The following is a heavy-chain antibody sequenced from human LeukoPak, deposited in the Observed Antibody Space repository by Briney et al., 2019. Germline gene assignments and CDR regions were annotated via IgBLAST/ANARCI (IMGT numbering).Heavy chain of an antibody. CDR1: GYTFTGYY. J-gene: IGHJ4*02. D-gene: IGHD3-10*01. CDR3: ARDSMAGSGSYDY. V-gene: IGHV1-2*02. Sequence: ASVKVSCKASGYTFTGYYMHWVRQAPGQGLEWMGWINPNSGSTGYAQKFQGRVTITADESTSTAYMELSSLRSEDTAVYYCARDSMAGSGSYDYWGQGTLVTVSS. CDR2: INPNSGST.